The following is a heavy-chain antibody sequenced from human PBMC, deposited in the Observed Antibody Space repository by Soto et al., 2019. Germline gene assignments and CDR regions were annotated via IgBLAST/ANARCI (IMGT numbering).Heavy chain of an antibody. CDR1: GFTFSSYW. V-gene: IGHV3-7*05. Sequence: EVQLVESGGGLVQPGRSLRLSCAASGFTFSSYWMSWVRQAPGKGLEWVANIKQDGSEKYYVDSVKGRFTISRDNAKNSLYLQMNSLRAEDTAVYYCARETGDILVVVAATLDYWGQGTLVTVSS. J-gene: IGHJ4*02. D-gene: IGHD2-15*01. CDR3: ARETGDILVVVAATLDY. CDR2: IKQDGSEK.